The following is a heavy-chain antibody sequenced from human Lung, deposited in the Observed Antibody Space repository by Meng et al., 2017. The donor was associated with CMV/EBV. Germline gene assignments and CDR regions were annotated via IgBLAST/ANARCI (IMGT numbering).Heavy chain of an antibody. Sequence: ESXKISXAASGFTFDDYAMHWVRQAPGKGLEWVSAISGSGGSTYYADSVKGRFTISRDNSKNTLYLQMNSLRAEDTAVHYCANLGIYCSTTSCYTWTNWYFDLWGRGXLVTVSS. D-gene: IGHD2-2*02. J-gene: IGHJ2*01. CDR2: ISGSGGST. CDR3: ANLGIYCSTTSCYTWTNWYFDL. CDR1: GFTFDDYA. V-gene: IGHV3-23*01.